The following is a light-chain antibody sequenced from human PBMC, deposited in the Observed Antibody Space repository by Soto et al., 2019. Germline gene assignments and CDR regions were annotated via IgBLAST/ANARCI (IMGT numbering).Light chain of an antibody. Sequence: AIRMTQSPSSLSASTGDSVTITCRASQGISRYLAWYQQKPGKAPKLLIYAASTLQSGVPSRFSGSGCGTDFALTISCLQSEDCATYYCQQYYSYPQYTFGQGTKLEIK. CDR3: QQYYSYPQYT. V-gene: IGKV1-8*01. CDR2: AAS. CDR1: QGISRY. J-gene: IGKJ2*01.